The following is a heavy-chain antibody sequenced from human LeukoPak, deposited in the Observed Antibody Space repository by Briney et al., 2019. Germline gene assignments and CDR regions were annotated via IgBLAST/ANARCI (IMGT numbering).Heavy chain of an antibody. V-gene: IGHV4-59*01. CDR1: GGSFSSYY. CDR2: IYYSGST. D-gene: IGHD6-19*01. Sequence: SETLSLTCAVYGGSFSSYYWSWIRQPPGKGLEWIGYIYYSGSTNYNPSLKSRVTISVDTSKNQFSLKLSPATAADTAVYYCARDWSSSGWYDYWGQGTLVTVSS. CDR3: ARDWSSSGWYDY. J-gene: IGHJ4*02.